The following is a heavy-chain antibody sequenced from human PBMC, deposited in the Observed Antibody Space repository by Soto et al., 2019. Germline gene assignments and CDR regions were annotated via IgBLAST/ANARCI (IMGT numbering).Heavy chain of an antibody. CDR1: GFTFSTYS. V-gene: IGHV3-48*02. Sequence: SGGSLRLSCAASGFTFSTYSMNWVRQAPGKGLEWISYIRSSSSTIFYADSVKGRFTISTDSTKDSLYLQMNSLRDEDTAVYYCARDYNYALDVWGQGATVTVSS. CDR3: ARDYNYALDV. CDR2: IRSSSSTI. J-gene: IGHJ6*02.